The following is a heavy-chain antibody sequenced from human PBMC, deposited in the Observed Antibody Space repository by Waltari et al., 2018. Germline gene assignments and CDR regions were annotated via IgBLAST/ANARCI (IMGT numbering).Heavy chain of an antibody. CDR2: IKSDGTNI. CDR3: TRNPGY. D-gene: IGHD2-15*01. CDR1: AFLYHDYW. V-gene: IGHV3-74*03. J-gene: IGHJ4*02. Sequence: EVQLVESGGGLVQPGGSLRLSCAVTAFLYHDYWMDWVRQAPGQGLVWVSRIKSDGTNIKYADSVRGRFTISRDSAKNTFYLQMNSLRAEDTAVYYCTRNPGYWGQGTLVTVAS.